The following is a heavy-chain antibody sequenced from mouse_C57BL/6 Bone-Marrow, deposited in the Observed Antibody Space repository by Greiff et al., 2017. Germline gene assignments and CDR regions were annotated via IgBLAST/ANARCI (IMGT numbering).Heavy chain of an antibody. CDR2: IDPSDSYT. Sequence: QVQLQQPGAELVRPGTSVKLSCKASGYTFTSYWMHWVKQRPGQGLEWIGVIDPSDSYTNYNQKFKGKATLTVDTSSSTAYMQLSSLTSEDSAVYYCARGGGLAYWGQGTLVTVSA. V-gene: IGHV1-59*01. J-gene: IGHJ3*01. CDR1: GYTFTSYW. CDR3: ARGGGLAY.